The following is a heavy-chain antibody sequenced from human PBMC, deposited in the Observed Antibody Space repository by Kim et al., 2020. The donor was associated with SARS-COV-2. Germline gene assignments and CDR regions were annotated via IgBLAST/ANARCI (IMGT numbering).Heavy chain of an antibody. CDR2: NT. D-gene: IGHD6-13*01. J-gene: IGHJ4*02. V-gene: IGHV3-30*03. Sequence: NTHYRVSVKGRFTISRDNSKNTISLDMNNLRPDDTAVYYCAREASAGFDYWGQGALVTVSS. CDR3: AREASAGFDY.